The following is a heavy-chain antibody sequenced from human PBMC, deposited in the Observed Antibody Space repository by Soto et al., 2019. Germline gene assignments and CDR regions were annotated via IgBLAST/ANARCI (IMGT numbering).Heavy chain of an antibody. CDR1: GYSISSGYY. Sequence: SETLSLTCAVSGYSISSGYYWGWSRQPPGKGLEWIGSIYHSGSTYYNPSLKSRVTISVDTSKNQFSLKLSSVTAADTAVYYCASRIRVAVAGRLEYWGQGALVTVS. J-gene: IGHJ4*02. D-gene: IGHD6-19*01. V-gene: IGHV4-38-2*01. CDR2: IYHSGST. CDR3: ASRIRVAVAGRLEY.